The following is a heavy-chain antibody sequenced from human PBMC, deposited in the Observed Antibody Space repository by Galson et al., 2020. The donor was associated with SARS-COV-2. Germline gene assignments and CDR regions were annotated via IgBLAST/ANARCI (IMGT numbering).Heavy chain of an antibody. CDR2: ISGRGGST. Sequence: GGSLRLSCAASGFTFSRYPMSRVRQAPGKGLECVSAISGRGGSTYYAVSVKGRFTISRDNSKNTLYLQMNSLRAEDTAVYYCAKVAQVGSSVDFDYWGQGTLVTVAS. J-gene: IGHJ4*02. D-gene: IGHD6-6*01. CDR1: GFTFSRYP. CDR3: AKVAQVGSSVDFDY. V-gene: IGHV3-23*01.